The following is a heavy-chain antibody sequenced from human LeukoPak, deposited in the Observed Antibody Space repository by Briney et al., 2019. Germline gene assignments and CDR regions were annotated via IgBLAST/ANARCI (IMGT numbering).Heavy chain of an antibody. J-gene: IGHJ6*03. V-gene: IGHV4-59*11. CDR2: IYYSGST. D-gene: IGHD6-6*01. CDR1: GGSISSHY. Sequence: SETLSLTCTVSGGSISSHYWSWIRQPPGKGLEWIGDIYYSGSTNYNPSLKSRVTISVDTSKNQFSLKLSSVTAADTAVYYCARDRSGIAARGYYMDVWGKGTPVTVSS. CDR3: ARDRSGIAARGYYMDV.